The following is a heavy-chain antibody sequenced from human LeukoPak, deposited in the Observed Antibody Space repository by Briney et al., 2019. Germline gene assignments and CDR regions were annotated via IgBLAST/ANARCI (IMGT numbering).Heavy chain of an antibody. CDR1: GGSVSSYY. CDR2: VYYSGRT. D-gene: IGHD3-10*01. CDR3: ARHKPTGSYPLEL. V-gene: IGHV4-59*08. J-gene: IGHJ4*02. Sequence: SETLSLTCTVSGGSVSSYYWSWLRQPPGKGLEWIGHVYYSGRTTYNPSLRSRLTISADTSTSQLSLKLSSVTAADTAVYYCARHKPTGSYPLELWGQGTLVTVSS.